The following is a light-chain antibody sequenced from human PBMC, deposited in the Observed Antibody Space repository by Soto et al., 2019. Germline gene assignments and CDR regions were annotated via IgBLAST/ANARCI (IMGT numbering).Light chain of an antibody. CDR2: GAS. J-gene: IGKJ2*01. Sequence: EIVLTRSPGILSLSPGERATLSCRASESVSSSYLAWYQQKPGQAPRLLIYGASSRATGIPDRFSGSGSGTDFTLTINRLEPEDFAVYYCQQYGASPKYTFGQGTKLEIK. V-gene: IGKV3-20*01. CDR1: ESVSSSY. CDR3: QQYGASPKYT.